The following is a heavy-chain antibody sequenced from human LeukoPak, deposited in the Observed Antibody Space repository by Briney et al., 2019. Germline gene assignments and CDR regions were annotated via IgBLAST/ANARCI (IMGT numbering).Heavy chain of an antibody. CDR2: INHEGGGI. Sequence: GGSLRLSCAASGFTFNESWMTWVRQVPGQGLEWVAHINHEGGGIQYVDSVKGRFTISRDNAKGSVYLQMNSLRAEDTAIYHCATYINWVAGDVWGHGTTVIVSS. CDR1: GFTFNESW. J-gene: IGHJ6*02. D-gene: IGHD1-1*01. V-gene: IGHV3-7*01. CDR3: ATYINWVAGDV.